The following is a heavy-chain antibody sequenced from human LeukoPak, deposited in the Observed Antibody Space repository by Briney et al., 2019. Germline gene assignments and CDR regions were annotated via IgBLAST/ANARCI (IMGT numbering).Heavy chain of an antibody. CDR3: ARGIITGTPRYYYYMDV. D-gene: IGHD1-20*01. J-gene: IGHJ6*03. CDR1: GGSFSGYY. CDR2: INHSGST. Sequence: SENLSLTCAVYGGSFSGYYWSWIRQPPGKGLEWIGEINHSGSTNYNPSLKSRVTISVDTSKNQFSLKLSSVTAADTAVYYCARGIITGTPRYYYYMDVWGKGTTVTVSS. V-gene: IGHV4-34*01.